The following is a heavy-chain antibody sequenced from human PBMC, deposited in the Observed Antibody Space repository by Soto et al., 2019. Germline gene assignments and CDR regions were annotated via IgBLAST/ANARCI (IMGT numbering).Heavy chain of an antibody. V-gene: IGHV4-39*01. CDR3: ATGSGWYDFYGMDV. Sequence: SETLSLTCTVSGGSISSSSYYWGWIRQPPGKGLEWIGSIYYSGSTYYNPSLKSRVTISVDTSKNQFSLKLSSVTAADTAVYYCATGSGWYDFYGMDVWGQGTTVTVSS. J-gene: IGHJ6*02. CDR1: GGSISSSSYY. CDR2: IYYSGST. D-gene: IGHD6-19*01.